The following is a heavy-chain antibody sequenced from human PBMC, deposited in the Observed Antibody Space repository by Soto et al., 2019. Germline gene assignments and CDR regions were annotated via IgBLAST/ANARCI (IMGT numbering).Heavy chain of an antibody. V-gene: IGHV5-10-1*01. CDR3: ATLSDNYYDSSGKHYYGMDV. J-gene: IGHJ6*02. D-gene: IGHD3-22*01. CDR2: IDPSDSYT. CDR1: GYSFTSYW. Sequence: PGESLKISCKGSGYSFTSYWISWFLQMPVKGLEWMGRIDPSDSYTNYSPSFQGHVTISADKSISTAYLQWSSLKASDTAMYYCATLSDNYYDSSGKHYYGMDVWGQGTTVTVSS.